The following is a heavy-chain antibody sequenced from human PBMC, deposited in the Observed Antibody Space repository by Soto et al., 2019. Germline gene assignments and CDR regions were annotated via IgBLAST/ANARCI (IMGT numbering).Heavy chain of an antibody. V-gene: IGHV4-39*01. D-gene: IGHD6-25*01. J-gene: IGHJ2*01. CDR2: ISSGGHT. CDR3: AGRGQNSGYWYFAL. Sequence: QLQLQESGPGLVKPSETLSLTCTVSGGPIYSSTYYWGWIRQPPGKGLEWIGDISSGGHTYHNPSLKSRIAMSVDTSKNQFSLNLSSVTAADTALYYCAGRGQNSGYWYFALGGRGTLVTVS. CDR1: GGPIYSSTYY.